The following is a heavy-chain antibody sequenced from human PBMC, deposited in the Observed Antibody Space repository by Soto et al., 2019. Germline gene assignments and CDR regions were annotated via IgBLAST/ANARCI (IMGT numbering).Heavy chain of an antibody. CDR3: ARARATIAAAAIFDC. Sequence: PSETLSLTCTVSGGSISSDGYYWSWIRQFPGKGLEWIGYIYNTGATYYNPSLKSRLTISFGTSKNQFSLKLTSVTAADTAVYYCARARATIAAAAIFDCWGQGTLVTVSS. CDR1: GGSISSDGYY. J-gene: IGHJ4*02. D-gene: IGHD6-13*01. V-gene: IGHV4-31*03. CDR2: IYNTGAT.